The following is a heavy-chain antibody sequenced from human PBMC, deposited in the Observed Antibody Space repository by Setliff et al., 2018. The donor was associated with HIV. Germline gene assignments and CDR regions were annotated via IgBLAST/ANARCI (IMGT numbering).Heavy chain of an antibody. D-gene: IGHD5-12*01. J-gene: IGHJ4*02. CDR2: MYHTGST. V-gene: IGHV4-38-2*01. Sequence: SETLSLTCAVSGYSISSGCYWVWIRQPPGKGLEWIGSMYHTGSTYYSPSLNSRFTISVDTSKNQFSLKLRSVTAADTAVYYCARQPLYNDYDWRSYYFDYWGQGSLVTVSS. CDR3: ARQPLYNDYDWRSYYFDY. CDR1: GYSISSGCY.